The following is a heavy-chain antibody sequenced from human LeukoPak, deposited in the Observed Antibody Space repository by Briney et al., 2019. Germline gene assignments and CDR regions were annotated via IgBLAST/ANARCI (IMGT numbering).Heavy chain of an antibody. J-gene: IGHJ4*02. CDR1: GYTFPGYY. D-gene: IGHD5-24*01. V-gene: IGHV1-2*02. Sequence: GASVKVSCKASGYTFPGYYMLWVRQAPGQGLEWMGWINPNSGGTNYAQTFQGRVTMTRDTSITTAYLELSRLRSDDTAVYYCARIGYSHYFDYWGQRTLVTVSS. CDR2: INPNSGGT. CDR3: ARIGYSHYFDY.